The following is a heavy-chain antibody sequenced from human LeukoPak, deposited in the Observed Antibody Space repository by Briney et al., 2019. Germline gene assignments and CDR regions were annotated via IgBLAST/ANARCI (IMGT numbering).Heavy chain of an antibody. V-gene: IGHV3-23*01. J-gene: IGHJ4*02. Sequence: QPGGSLRLSCAASGFTFSSYAMRWVRQAPGKGLEWVSAISGSGGSTYYADSVKGRFTISRDNSKNTLYLQMNSLRAEDTAVYYCAKNKIRTPYCSSTSCYAFFDYWGQGTLVTVSS. CDR1: GFTFSSYA. CDR2: ISGSGGST. D-gene: IGHD2-2*01. CDR3: AKNKIRTPYCSSTSCYAFFDY.